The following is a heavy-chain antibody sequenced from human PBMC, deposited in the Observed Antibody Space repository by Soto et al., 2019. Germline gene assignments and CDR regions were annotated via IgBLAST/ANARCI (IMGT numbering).Heavy chain of an antibody. Sequence: ASVKVSCKASGYTFTTYALHWVRQAPGQRPEWMGWINPASGHTKYSKKFQDRVTITRDTSSSTAYMELSSLRSEDTAVYYCGRVTDYQLLANGPWYYYYMDVWGKGTTVTVSS. CDR3: GRVTDYQLLANGPWYYYYMDV. V-gene: IGHV1-3*01. J-gene: IGHJ6*03. D-gene: IGHD2-2*01. CDR1: GYTFTTYA. CDR2: INPASGHT.